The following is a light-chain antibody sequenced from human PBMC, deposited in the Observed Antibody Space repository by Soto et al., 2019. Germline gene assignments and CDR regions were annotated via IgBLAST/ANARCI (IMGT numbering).Light chain of an antibody. J-gene: IGKJ1*01. CDR2: GAS. V-gene: IGKV3-20*01. CDR3: QQYGSSPWT. CDR1: QSVGSSF. Sequence: EIVLTQSPGTLSLSPGERATLSCRASQSVGSSFLAWYRQKPGQAPRLLIFGASSRATGIPDRFGGSGSGTDFTLTISRLEPEDFAVYYCQQYGSSPWTFGQGTKVEIK.